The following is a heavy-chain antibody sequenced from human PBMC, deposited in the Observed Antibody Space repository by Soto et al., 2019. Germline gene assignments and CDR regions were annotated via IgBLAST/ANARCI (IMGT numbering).Heavy chain of an antibody. CDR2: TNHSGST. Sequence: PSETLSLTCAVYGGSFSGYYWSWIRQPPGKGLEWIGETNHSGSTNYNPSLKSRVTISVDTSKNQFSLKLSSVTAADTAVYYCARSRVVVPAAMIRTRSYGMDVWGQGTTVTVSS. CDR3: ARSRVVVPAAMIRTRSYGMDV. CDR1: GGSFSGYY. V-gene: IGHV4-34*01. J-gene: IGHJ6*02. D-gene: IGHD2-2*01.